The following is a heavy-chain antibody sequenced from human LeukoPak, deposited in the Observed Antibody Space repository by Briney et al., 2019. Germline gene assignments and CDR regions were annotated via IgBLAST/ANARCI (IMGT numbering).Heavy chain of an antibody. Sequence: PGGSLRLSCAASGFTFSSYWMSWVRQAPGKGLEWVSTVSGSGGSKYYEDSVKGRFTISRDNSKNTLYLRMNSLRAEDTAVYYCAKAVMYYYDSSGYPTDYWGQGTLVTVSS. J-gene: IGHJ4*02. CDR2: VSGSGGSK. D-gene: IGHD3-22*01. CDR3: AKAVMYYYDSSGYPTDY. CDR1: GFTFSSYW. V-gene: IGHV3-23*01.